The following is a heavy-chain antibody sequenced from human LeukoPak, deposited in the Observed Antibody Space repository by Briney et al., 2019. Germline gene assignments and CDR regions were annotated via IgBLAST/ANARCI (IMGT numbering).Heavy chain of an antibody. CDR2: IYTSGST. D-gene: IGHD6-13*01. V-gene: IGHV4-4*07. Sequence: PETLSLTCTVSGGSIRSYYWSWIRQPAGQGLEWIGRIYTSGSTNYNPSRKSRVTMSVDTSKNQFSLKLSSVTAADTAVYYCARETRDSSWFDYWGQGTLVTVSS. J-gene: IGHJ4*02. CDR1: GGSIRSYY. CDR3: ARETRDSSWFDY.